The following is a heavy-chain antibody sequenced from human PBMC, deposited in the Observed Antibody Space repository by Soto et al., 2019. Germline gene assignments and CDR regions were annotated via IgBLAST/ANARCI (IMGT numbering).Heavy chain of an antibody. CDR2: ISYDGSNK. D-gene: IGHD6-13*01. J-gene: IGHJ4*02. CDR3: AKVVRIAAAANLDY. V-gene: IGHV3-30*18. CDR1: GFTFSSYG. Sequence: GGSLRLSCAASGFTFSSYGMHWVRQAPGKGLEWVAVISYDGSNKYYADSVKGRFTISRDNSKNTLYLQMNSLRAEDTAVYYCAKVVRIAAAANLDYWGQGTLVTVSS.